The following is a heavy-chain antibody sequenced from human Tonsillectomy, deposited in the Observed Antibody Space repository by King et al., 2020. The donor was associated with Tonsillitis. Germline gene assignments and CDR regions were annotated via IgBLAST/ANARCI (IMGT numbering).Heavy chain of an antibody. V-gene: IGHV3-23*04. CDR3: AKEPRWYFDL. J-gene: IGHJ2*01. CDR2: ISGSGGST. Sequence: VQLVESGGGLVQPGGSLRLSCAASGFTFSTYAMSWVRQAPGTGLEWGSGISGSGGSTFYADSVKGRFTISRDNSKNTLYLEMSGLRADDTAVYYCAKEPRWYFDLWGRGTLVTVSS. CDR1: GFTFSTYA.